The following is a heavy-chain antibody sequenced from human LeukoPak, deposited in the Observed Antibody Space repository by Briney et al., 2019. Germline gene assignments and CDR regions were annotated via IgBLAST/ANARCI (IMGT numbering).Heavy chain of an antibody. D-gene: IGHD3-22*01. CDR2: ISSSGSTI. V-gene: IGHV3-48*03. J-gene: IGHJ4*02. CDR1: GFTFSSYE. Sequence: AGGSLRLSCAASGFTFSSYEMSWVRQAPGKGLEWVSYISSSGSTIYYADSVKGRFTISRDNAKNSLYLQMNSLRAEDTAFYYCARGGDSSGSHWDYWGQGTLVTVSS. CDR3: ARGGDSSGSHWDY.